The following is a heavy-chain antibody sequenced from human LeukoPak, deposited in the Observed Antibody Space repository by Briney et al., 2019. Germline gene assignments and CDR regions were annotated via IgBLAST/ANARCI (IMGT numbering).Heavy chain of an antibody. D-gene: IGHD6-13*01. V-gene: IGHV4-39*07. Sequence: PSETLSLTCTVSGGSISSSGFYWGWIRQPPGKGLEWIGSIYYSGSTHYNPSLKSRVTISVDTSKNQFSLKLSSVAAADTAVYYCARGGDLAAAGNWGQGTLVTVSS. CDR3: ARGGDLAAAGN. CDR1: GGSISSSGFY. CDR2: IYYSGST. J-gene: IGHJ4*02.